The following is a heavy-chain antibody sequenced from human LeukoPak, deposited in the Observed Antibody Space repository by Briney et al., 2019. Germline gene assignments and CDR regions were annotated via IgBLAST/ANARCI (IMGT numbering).Heavy chain of an antibody. V-gene: IGHV3-74*01. Sequence: GGSLRLSCAASGFTFSSYWMPWVRQAPGKGLVWVSRINSDGSSTSYADSVKGRFTISRDNAKNTLYLQMNSLRAEDTAVYYCASLSVAHYYYYGMDVWGQGTTVTVSS. CDR3: ASLSVAHYYYYGMDV. D-gene: IGHD6-25*01. CDR2: INSDGSST. J-gene: IGHJ6*02. CDR1: GFTFSSYW.